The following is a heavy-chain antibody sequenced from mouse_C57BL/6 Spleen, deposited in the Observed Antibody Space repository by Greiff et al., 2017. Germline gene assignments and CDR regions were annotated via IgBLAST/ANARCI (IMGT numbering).Heavy chain of an antibody. V-gene: IGHV1-52*01. Sequence: QVQLQQPGAELVRPGSSVKLSCKASGYTFTSYWMHWVKQRPIQGLEWIGNIDPSDSETNYNQKFKDKATLTVDKSSSTAYMQLSSLTSDDAAVYYCARSGTGSDFDYWGQGTTLTVSS. D-gene: IGHD4-1*01. CDR1: GYTFTSYW. CDR3: ARSGTGSDFDY. J-gene: IGHJ2*01. CDR2: IDPSDSET.